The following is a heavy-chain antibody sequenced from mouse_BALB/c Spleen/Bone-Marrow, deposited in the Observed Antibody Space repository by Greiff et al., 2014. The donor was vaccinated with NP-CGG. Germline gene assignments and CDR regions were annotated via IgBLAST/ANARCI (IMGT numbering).Heavy chain of an antibody. CDR3: TRDKATPYYAIDY. D-gene: IGHD6-1*01. CDR1: GHTFTNYW. V-gene: IGHV1S22*01. Sequence: LQQSGSELVRPGGSVKLTCKASGHTFTNYWVHWVKQRPGQGLEWIGNIYPGSGSTNYDEKFKRKATLTVDTSSTTAYMQLSSLTTEDSAVYYCTRDKATPYYAIDYWGQGTSVTVSS. CDR2: IYPGSGST. J-gene: IGHJ4*01.